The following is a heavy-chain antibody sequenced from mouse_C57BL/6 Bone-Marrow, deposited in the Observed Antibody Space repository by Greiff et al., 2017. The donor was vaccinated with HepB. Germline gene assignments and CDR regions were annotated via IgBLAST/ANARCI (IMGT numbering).Heavy chain of an antibody. V-gene: IGHV1-15*01. CDR3: TRAGVYYDYDGWFAY. CDR2: IDPETGGT. J-gene: IGHJ3*01. Sequence: QVQLKESGAELVRPGASVTLSCKASGYTFTDYDMHWVKQTPVHGLEWIGAIDPETGGTAYNQKFKGKAILTADKSSSTAYMELRSLTSEDSAVYYCTRAGVYYDYDGWFAYWGQGTLVTVSA. D-gene: IGHD2-4*01. CDR1: GYTFTDYD.